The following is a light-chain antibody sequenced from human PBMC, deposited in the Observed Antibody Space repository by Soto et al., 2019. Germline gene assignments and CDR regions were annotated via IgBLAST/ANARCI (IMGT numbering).Light chain of an antibody. CDR2: EVS. CDR3: RSYAGTNFLAV. CDR1: SSDVGAYTY. V-gene: IGLV2-8*01. J-gene: IGLJ2*01. Sequence: QSALTQPPSASGSPGQSVTISCTGTSSDVGAYTYVSWYQQHPGKAPKVMIYEVSKRPSRVPDRFSGYKSVNTASLTVSGLQAEDEADYYSRSYAGTNFLAVFGGGTKLTVL.